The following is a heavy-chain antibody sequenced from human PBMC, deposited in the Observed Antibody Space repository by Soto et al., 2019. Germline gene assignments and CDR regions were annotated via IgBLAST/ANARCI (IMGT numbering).Heavy chain of an antibody. CDR1: GGTFSSYA. CDR2: IIPIFGTA. Sequence: SVKVSCKASGGTFSSYAISWVRQAPGQGLEWMGGIIPIFGTANYAQKFQGRVTITADESTSTAYMELSSLRSEDTAVYYCARLLWFGESTRDCWGQGTLVPVSS. CDR3: ARLLWFGESTRDC. V-gene: IGHV1-69*13. J-gene: IGHJ4*02. D-gene: IGHD3-10*01.